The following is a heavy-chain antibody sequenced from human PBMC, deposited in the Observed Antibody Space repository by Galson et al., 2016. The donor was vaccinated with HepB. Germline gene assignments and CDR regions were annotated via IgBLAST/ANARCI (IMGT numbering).Heavy chain of an antibody. CDR3: ARHERLLSWFDP. Sequence: ETLSLTCTVSGGSISSNSYYWGWIRQPPGKGLEWIGSIYYVGNTYYNPSLKSRGIISIDTSNDRVSLKLRSVTAADTAVYYCARHERLLSWFDPWGQGSLVTVSS. V-gene: IGHV4-39*01. CDR2: IYYVGNT. D-gene: IGHD5-12*01. CDR1: GGSISSNSYY. J-gene: IGHJ5*02.